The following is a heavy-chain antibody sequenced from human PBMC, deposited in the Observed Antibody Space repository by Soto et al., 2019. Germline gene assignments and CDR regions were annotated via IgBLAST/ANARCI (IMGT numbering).Heavy chain of an antibody. Sequence: GGTNYAQKFQGRVTMTRDTSISTAYMELSRLRSDDTAVYYCARGVAGHYDFWSGLNWFDPWGQGTLVTVSS. CDR3: ARGVAGHYDFWSGLNWFDP. D-gene: IGHD3-3*01. V-gene: IGHV1-2*02. CDR2: GGT. J-gene: IGHJ5*02.